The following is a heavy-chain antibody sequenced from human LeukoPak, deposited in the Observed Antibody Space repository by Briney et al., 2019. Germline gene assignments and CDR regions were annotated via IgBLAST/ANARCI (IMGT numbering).Heavy chain of an antibody. V-gene: IGHV1-2*04. J-gene: IGHJ4*02. CDR3: ARSGSTSQIDY. D-gene: IGHD2-2*01. Sequence: EASVKVSCKASGGTFSSYAISWVRQAPGQGHEWMGWINPNSGGTNYAQKFQGWVTMTRDTSISTAYMELSRLRSDDTAVYYRARSGSTSQIDYWGQGTLVTVSS. CDR2: INPNSGGT. CDR1: GGTFSSYA.